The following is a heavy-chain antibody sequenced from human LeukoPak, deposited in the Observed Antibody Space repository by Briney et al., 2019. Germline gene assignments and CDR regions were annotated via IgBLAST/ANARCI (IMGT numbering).Heavy chain of an antibody. V-gene: IGHV4-59*01. J-gene: IGHJ4*02. Sequence: SETLSLTCTVSGGSISSYYWSWIRQPPGKGLEWIGYIYYSGSTNYNPSLKSRVTISVDTSKNQFSLKLSSVTAADTAVYYRARIRFSGMTAPYYFDYWGQGTLVTVSS. CDR1: GGSISSYY. CDR3: ARIRFSGMTAPYYFDY. D-gene: IGHD2-21*02. CDR2: IYYSGST.